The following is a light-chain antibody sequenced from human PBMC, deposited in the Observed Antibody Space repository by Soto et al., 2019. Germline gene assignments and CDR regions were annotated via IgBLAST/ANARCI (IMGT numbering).Light chain of an antibody. Sequence: EIVLAQSPVILSLTPLGIASLSCGASQSISSSFLGWYQQTPSQAPMLLIYGASSRATGIPDRFSGTGSETDFTLTISRLEPEDFAVYYCQQYDNSPITFGQGTRLEIK. CDR1: QSISSSF. J-gene: IGKJ5*01. V-gene: IGKV3-20*01. CDR3: QQYDNSPIT. CDR2: GAS.